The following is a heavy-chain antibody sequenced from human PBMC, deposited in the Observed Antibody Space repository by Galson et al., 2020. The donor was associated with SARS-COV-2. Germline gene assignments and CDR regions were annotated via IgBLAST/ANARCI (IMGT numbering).Heavy chain of an antibody. J-gene: IGHJ5*02. CDR1: GFTVSSNY. CDR2: IYSDGST. Sequence: ASVKVSCAASGFTVSSNYMSWVRQAPGKGLEWVSVIYSDGSTYYADSVKGRFTISRDNSKNTLYLQMNSLRAEDTAVYYCARDLQAAAGPWGQGTLVTVSS. D-gene: IGHD6-13*01. V-gene: IGHV3-66*02. CDR3: ARDLQAAAGP.